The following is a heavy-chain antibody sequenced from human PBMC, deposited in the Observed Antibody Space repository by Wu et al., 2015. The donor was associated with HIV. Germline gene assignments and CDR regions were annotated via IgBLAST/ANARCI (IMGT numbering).Heavy chain of an antibody. CDR1: GYTLNKLS. CDR3: ASKFRDVWSIGLQD. CDR2: LILNMEK. V-gene: IGHV1-24*01. J-gene: IGHJ1*01. D-gene: IGHD2-8*02. Sequence: QVHLLQSGTEVKKPGASVKVSCKVSGYTLNKLSIPLGATGSWKSLEWWEVLILNMEKKVYTQRYQDRITMTEDTSINTAHMVLNSLRPEDTAVYYCASKFRDVWSIGLQDWGQGTLVTVYS.